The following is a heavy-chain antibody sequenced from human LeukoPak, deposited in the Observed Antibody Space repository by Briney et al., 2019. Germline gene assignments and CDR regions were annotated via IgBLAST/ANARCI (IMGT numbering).Heavy chain of an antibody. V-gene: IGHV3-23*01. J-gene: IGHJ4*02. CDR1: GFTFSSYG. Sequence: GGSLRLSCAASGFTFSSYGMSWVRQAPGKGLEWVSAISGTGGSTYYADSVKGRFTISRDNSKNTLYLQMNTLRAEDTAVYYCARATPRSSYDYWGQGTLVTVSS. CDR2: ISGTGGST. D-gene: IGHD6-6*01. CDR3: ARATPRSSYDY.